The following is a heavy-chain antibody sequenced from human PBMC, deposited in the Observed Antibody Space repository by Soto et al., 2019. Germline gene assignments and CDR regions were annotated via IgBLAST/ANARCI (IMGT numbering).Heavy chain of an antibody. CDR1: ECTDSSNY. CDR2: IYSGGST. V-gene: IGHV3-66*01. J-gene: IGHJ3*02. Sequence: CGSLRLSGVAAECTDSSNYLSLFRQAPEKGLECVSVIYSGGSTYYADSVKGRFTISRDNSKNTLYLQMNSLRAEDTAVYYCARPGYSYGTGSFDIWAQGTMVTVSS. CDR3: ARPGYSYGTGSFDI. D-gene: IGHD5-18*01.